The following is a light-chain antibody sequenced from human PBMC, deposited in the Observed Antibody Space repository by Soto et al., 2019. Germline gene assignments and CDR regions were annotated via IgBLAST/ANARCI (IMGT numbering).Light chain of an antibody. CDR3: SSYTTIATLV. J-gene: IGLJ2*01. Sequence: QSVLTQPASVSGSPGQSITISCTGTSSDVGNYNYVSWYQHHPGKAPKLIIFEVSHRPSGVSSRFSGSKSGNTASLTISGLQAEDEADYYCSSYTTIATLVFGGGTQLTVL. V-gene: IGLV2-14*01. CDR2: EVS. CDR1: SSDVGNYNY.